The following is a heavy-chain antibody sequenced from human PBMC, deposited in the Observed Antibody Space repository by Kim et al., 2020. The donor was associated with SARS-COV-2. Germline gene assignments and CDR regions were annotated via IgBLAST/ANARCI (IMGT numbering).Heavy chain of an antibody. CDR3: AKGLDTIGWDSDC. D-gene: IGHD6-19*01. CDR1: GFTFSDYT. Sequence: GGSLRLSCAASGFTFSDYTMNWVRQAPGEGLEWVSSISSSSTYIGYADSVKGRFTISRDNAKNSLYLQMNSLRAGDTAVYYCAKGLDTIGWDSDCGGQGT. V-gene: IGHV3-21*01. J-gene: IGHJ4*02. CDR2: ISSSSTYI.